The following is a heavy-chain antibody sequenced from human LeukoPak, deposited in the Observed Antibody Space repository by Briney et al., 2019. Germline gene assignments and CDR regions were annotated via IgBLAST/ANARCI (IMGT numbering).Heavy chain of an antibody. Sequence: SETRSLTCTVSGGSISNGDYYWSWIRQPPGKGLEWIGYIYYSGSIYYNPSLKSRVTMSVDTSKNQFSLKLSSVTAADTAVYYCARDSIVVRGVFDYWGQGTLVTVSS. CDR3: ARDSIVVRGVFDY. CDR1: GGSISNGDYY. D-gene: IGHD3-10*01. J-gene: IGHJ4*02. CDR2: IYYSGSI. V-gene: IGHV4-30-4*01.